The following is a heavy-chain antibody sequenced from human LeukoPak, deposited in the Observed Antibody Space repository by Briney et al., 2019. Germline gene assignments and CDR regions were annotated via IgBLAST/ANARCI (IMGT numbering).Heavy chain of an antibody. CDR2: INPNSGGT. V-gene: IGHV1-2*02. Sequence: ASVKVSCKASGCTFTGYYMNWVRQAPGQGLEWMGWINPNSGGTNYAQKFQGRVTMTRDTSISTAYMELRRLRSDDTAVYYCARAHYDFWSGYYLKDYWGQGTLVTVSS. CDR1: GCTFTGYY. D-gene: IGHD3-3*01. CDR3: ARAHYDFWSGYYLKDY. J-gene: IGHJ4*02.